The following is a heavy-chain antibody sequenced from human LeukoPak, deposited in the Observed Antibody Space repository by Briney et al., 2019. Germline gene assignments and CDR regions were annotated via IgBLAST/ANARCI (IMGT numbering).Heavy chain of an antibody. CDR3: AREVFFQFDN. Sequence: PGGSLRLSCAASGFTFRKYWMAWVRQAPGRGLEWVATIAANGNDKDYEDALQGRFTISRDNARNSLSPRIDSLRAEDTAQYYCAREVFFQFDNWGQGALVTVSS. CDR1: GFTFRKYW. CDR2: IAANGNDK. V-gene: IGHV3-7*03. J-gene: IGHJ4*02.